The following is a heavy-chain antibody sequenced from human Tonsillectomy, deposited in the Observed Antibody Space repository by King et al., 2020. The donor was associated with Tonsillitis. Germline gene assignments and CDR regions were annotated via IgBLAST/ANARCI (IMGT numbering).Heavy chain of an antibody. CDR2: INHSGST. Sequence: VQLQQWGAGLLKPSETLSLTCAVYGGSFSGYYWSWIRQPPGKGLEWIGEINHSGSTNYNPSLKSRVTISVDTSKNQFSLKLSSVTAADTAVHYCARASRLSYGIAARPLGLGYWGQGTLVTVSS. J-gene: IGHJ4*02. CDR1: GGSFSGYY. V-gene: IGHV4-34*01. CDR3: ARASRLSYGIAARPLGLGY. D-gene: IGHD6-6*01.